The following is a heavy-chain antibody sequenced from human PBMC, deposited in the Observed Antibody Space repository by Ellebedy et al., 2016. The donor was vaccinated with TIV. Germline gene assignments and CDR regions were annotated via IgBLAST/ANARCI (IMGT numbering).Heavy chain of an antibody. V-gene: IGHV4-34*01. CDR2: INHSGST. CDR1: GGSFSGYY. J-gene: IGHJ4*02. D-gene: IGHD6-19*01. Sequence: SETLSLTCAVYGGSFSGYYWSWIRQPPGKGLEWIGEINHSGSTNYNPSLKSRVTISVDTSKNQFSLKLSSVTAADTAVYYCARAGYSSGWQIFDCWGQGTLVTVSS. CDR3: ARAGYSSGWQIFDC.